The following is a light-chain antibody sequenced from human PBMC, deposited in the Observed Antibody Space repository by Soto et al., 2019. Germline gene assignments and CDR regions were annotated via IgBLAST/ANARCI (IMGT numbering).Light chain of an antibody. Sequence: EIVLTQSPATLYLSPGERATLSCRASQSVSSYLAWYQQKPGQAPRLLIYDASNRATGIPARFSGSGSGTDFTLTISSLEPEEFAVYYCQQRSNWPPTFGGGTKVEIK. CDR3: QQRSNWPPT. J-gene: IGKJ4*01. CDR1: QSVSSY. V-gene: IGKV3-11*01. CDR2: DAS.